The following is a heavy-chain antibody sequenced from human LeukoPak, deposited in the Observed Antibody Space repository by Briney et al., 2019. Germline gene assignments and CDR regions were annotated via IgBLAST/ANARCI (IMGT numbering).Heavy chain of an antibody. CDR2: ISSSSSYI. CDR1: GFTFSSYS. D-gene: IGHD3-22*01. J-gene: IGHJ3*01. V-gene: IGHV3-21*01. CDR3: ARNYFDNSNWGDAFDV. Sequence: PGGSLRLSCAASGFTFSSYSMNWVRQAPGKGLEWVSSISSSSSYIYYADSVKGRFTISRDNAKNSLYLQLNGLRVEDTAVYYCARNYFDNSNWGDAFDVWGQGTMVTVSS.